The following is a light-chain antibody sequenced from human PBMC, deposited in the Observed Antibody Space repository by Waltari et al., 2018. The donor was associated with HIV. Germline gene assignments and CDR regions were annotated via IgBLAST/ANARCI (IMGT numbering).Light chain of an antibody. V-gene: IGLV2-23*02. CDR1: SPDVVSYDL. CDR3: CSDAGSSICVL. J-gene: IGLJ2*01. Sequence: QSALTQHASVSGSPGQSTTISCTGTSPDVVSYDLVSCYQQYPGKDPKLMMYEVTKRPSGVSKRFSGCKSGNTASLTISGLQAEDEADYYCCSDAGSSICVLFGGGTKLTVL. CDR2: EVT.